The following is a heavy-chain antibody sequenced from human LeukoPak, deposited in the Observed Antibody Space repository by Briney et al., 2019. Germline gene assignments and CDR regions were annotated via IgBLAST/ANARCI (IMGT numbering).Heavy chain of an antibody. Sequence: PGGSLRLSCAASGFTFDDYGMSWVRQAPGKGLEWVSGINWKGGSTGYADSVKGRFTISRDNAKNSLYLQMNSLRAEDTALYYCATSPGSYQLLFMDVWGKGTTVTVSS. J-gene: IGHJ6*03. V-gene: IGHV3-20*04. CDR3: ATSPGSYQLLFMDV. CDR1: GFTFDDYG. D-gene: IGHD2-2*01. CDR2: INWKGGST.